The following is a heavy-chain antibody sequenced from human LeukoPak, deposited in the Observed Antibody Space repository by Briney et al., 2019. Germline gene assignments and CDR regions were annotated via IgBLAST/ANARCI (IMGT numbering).Heavy chain of an antibody. CDR1: GYTFTGYY. V-gene: IGHV1-2*02. D-gene: IGHD6-6*01. J-gene: IGHJ4*02. Sequence: VASVKVSCKASGYTFTGYYMHWVRQAPGQGLEWMGWINPNSGGTNYAQKFQGRVTMTRDTSISTAYMELSRLRSDDTAVYYCARVKRGVGSSSSFDYWGQGTLVTVSS. CDR2: INPNSGGT. CDR3: ARVKRGVGSSSSFDY.